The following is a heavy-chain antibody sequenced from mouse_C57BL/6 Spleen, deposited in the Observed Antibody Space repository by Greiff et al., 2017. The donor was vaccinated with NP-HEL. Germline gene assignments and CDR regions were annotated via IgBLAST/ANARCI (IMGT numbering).Heavy chain of an antibody. D-gene: IGHD1-1*01. CDR3: ARPPFITTVPAWFAY. Sequence: EVMLVESGGGLVKPGGSLKLSCAASGFTFSDYGMHWVRQAPEKGLEWVAYISSGSSTIYYADTVKGRFTISRDNAKNTLFLQMTSLRSEDTAMYYCARPPFITTVPAWFAYWGQGTLVTVSA. J-gene: IGHJ3*01. CDR1: GFTFSDYG. V-gene: IGHV5-17*01. CDR2: ISSGSSTI.